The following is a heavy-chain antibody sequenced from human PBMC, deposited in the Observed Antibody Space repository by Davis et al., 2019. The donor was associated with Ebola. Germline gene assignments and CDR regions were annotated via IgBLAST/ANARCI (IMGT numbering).Heavy chain of an antibody. CDR2: IYPGDSDT. CDR3: ARHSESSSSGYYYYMDV. J-gene: IGHJ6*03. CDR1: GYSFTSYW. V-gene: IGHV5-51*01. Sequence: GESLKISCKGSGYSFTSYWIGWVRQMPGKGLEWMGIIYPGDSDTRYSPSFQGQVTISADKSISTAYLQWSSLKASDTAMYYCARHSESSSSGYYYYMDVWGKGTTVTVSS. D-gene: IGHD6-6*01.